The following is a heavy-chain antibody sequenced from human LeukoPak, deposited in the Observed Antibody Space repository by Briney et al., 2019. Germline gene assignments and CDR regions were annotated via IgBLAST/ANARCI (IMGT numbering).Heavy chain of an antibody. CDR3: ARGLWFGGD. V-gene: IGHV3-7*01. D-gene: IGHD3-10*01. CDR2: IRQDGSEK. Sequence: PGGSLRLSCAASGFTFSSYYMSWVRQAPGKGLEWVANIRQDGSEKDYVDSVKGRFTISRDNAKDSLYLQMNSLRADDTAVYYCARGLWFGGDWGQGTLITVSS. CDR1: GFTFSSYY. J-gene: IGHJ4*02.